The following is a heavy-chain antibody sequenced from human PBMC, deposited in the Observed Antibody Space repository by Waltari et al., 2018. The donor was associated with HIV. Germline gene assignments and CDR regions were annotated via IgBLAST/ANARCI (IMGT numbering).Heavy chain of an antibody. J-gene: IGHJ5*02. Sequence: QVRLVQSGTEMKKPGASVKVSCKASGYSFINYAFTWGRQVPGQGLEWMGRISAYNGDAIYEQKLQGRVNMTTDTSTSTAYMELRSMKSDDTAVYYCARGASTLVAWGQGTLVTVSS. CDR3: ARGASTLVA. D-gene: IGHD2-2*01. V-gene: IGHV1-18*01. CDR1: GYSFINYA. CDR2: ISAYNGDA.